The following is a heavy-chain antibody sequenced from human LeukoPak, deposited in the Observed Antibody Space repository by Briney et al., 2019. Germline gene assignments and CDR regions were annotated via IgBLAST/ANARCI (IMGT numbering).Heavy chain of an antibody. J-gene: IGHJ5*01. CDR1: GGTFTNYA. CDR3: AKDDGSATMGFDS. Sequence: SVKVSCKASGGTFTNYAFSWVRQAPGQGLEWMGGIIPIFRTTNYAEQFQGRVTITTDESTTTAYLDLSSLTSEDTAVHYCAKDDGSATMGFDSWGQGTLVSVSS. CDR2: IIPIFRTT. V-gene: IGHV1-69*05. D-gene: IGHD1-26*01.